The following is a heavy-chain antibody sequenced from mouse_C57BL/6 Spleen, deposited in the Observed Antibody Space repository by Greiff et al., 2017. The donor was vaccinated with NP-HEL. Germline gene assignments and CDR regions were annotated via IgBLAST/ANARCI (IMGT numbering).Heavy chain of an antibody. V-gene: IGHV5-4*01. D-gene: IGHD3-1*01. CDR1: GFTFSSYA. CDR2: ISDGGSYT. CDR3: ARDRAYRGFAY. Sequence: EVKVVESGGGLVKPGGSLKLSCAASGFTFSSYAMSWVRQTPEKRLEWVATISDGGSYTYYPDNVKGRFTISRDNAKNNLYLQMSHLKSEDTAMYYCARDRAYRGFAYWGQGTRVTVSA. J-gene: IGHJ3*01.